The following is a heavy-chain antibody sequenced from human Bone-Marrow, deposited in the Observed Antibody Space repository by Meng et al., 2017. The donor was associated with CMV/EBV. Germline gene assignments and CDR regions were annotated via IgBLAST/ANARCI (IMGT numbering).Heavy chain of an antibody. CDR3: ARLTYYDFWSGYSAYYYYGMDV. V-gene: IGHV4-39*01. J-gene: IGHJ6*02. D-gene: IGHD3-3*01. CDR2: IYYSGST. CDR1: GGSISSSSYY. Sequence: GSLRLSCTVSGGSISSSSYYWGWIRQPPGKGLEWIGSIYYSGSTYYNPSLKSRVTISVDTSKNQFSLKLSSVTAADTAVYYCARLTYYDFWSGYSAYYYYGMDVWGQGTTVTVSS.